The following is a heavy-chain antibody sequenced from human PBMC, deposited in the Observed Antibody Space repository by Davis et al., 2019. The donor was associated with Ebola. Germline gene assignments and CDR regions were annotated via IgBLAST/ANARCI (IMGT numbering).Heavy chain of an antibody. Sequence: ASVKVSCKVSGYSLSDFSMHWVRQAPGKGLEWMGWINTYNGYTDYAQKLQGRVTMTTDTSTSTVYMDLRSLSSDDTAVYYCARDGGTWWFDPWGQGTLVTVSS. CDR1: GYSLSDFS. J-gene: IGHJ5*02. CDR2: INTYNGYT. D-gene: IGHD3-16*01. CDR3: ARDGGTWWFDP. V-gene: IGHV1-18*01.